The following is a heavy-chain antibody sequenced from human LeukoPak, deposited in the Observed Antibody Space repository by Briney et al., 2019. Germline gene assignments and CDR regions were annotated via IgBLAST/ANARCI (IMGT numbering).Heavy chain of an antibody. Sequence: GGSLRLSCAASGFTFSDYYMSWIRQAPGKGLEWVSYISSSGSTIYYADSVKGRFTISRDNAKNSLYLQMNSLRAEDTAVYYCAKDASYDSSGFSSDYWGQGTLVTVSS. V-gene: IGHV3-11*04. D-gene: IGHD3-22*01. CDR3: AKDASYDSSGFSSDY. CDR2: ISSSGSTI. CDR1: GFTFSDYY. J-gene: IGHJ4*02.